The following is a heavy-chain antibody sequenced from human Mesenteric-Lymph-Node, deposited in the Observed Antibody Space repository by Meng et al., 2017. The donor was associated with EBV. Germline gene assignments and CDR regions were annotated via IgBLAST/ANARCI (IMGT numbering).Heavy chain of an antibody. Sequence: QVQIQESGPGLVKPSETLSLTCTVSGDSISSPSYYWGWIRQSPGKGLEWIGSIYYSGNTYYNPSLKSRVTISVDTSKNQFSLKLSSVTAADTAVYYCTRDHSNSGWFPYWGQGTLVTVSS. V-gene: IGHV4-39*07. CDR2: IYYSGNT. CDR1: GDSISSPSYY. D-gene: IGHD6-19*01. J-gene: IGHJ4*01. CDR3: TRDHSNSGWFPY.